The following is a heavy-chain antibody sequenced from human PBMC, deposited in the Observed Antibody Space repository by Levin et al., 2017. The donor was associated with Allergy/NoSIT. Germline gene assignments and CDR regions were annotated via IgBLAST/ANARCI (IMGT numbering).Heavy chain of an antibody. D-gene: IGHD1-26*01. J-gene: IGHJ3*02. Sequence: SETLSLTCVVSGGSISSDNWWSWVGLPPGKGLEWIGEIYHGGGTNFNPSLKSRGTILVDKSKNQLSLKVSSVTAADTAVYYCAKHSAAYAYGFDIWGQGTMVTVSS. V-gene: IGHV4-4*02. CDR3: AKHSAAYAYGFDI. CDR2: IYHGGGT. CDR1: GGSISSDNW.